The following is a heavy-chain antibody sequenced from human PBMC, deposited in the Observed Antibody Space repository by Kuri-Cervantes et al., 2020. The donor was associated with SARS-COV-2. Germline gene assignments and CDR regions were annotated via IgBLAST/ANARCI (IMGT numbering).Heavy chain of an antibody. V-gene: IGHV4-34*01. D-gene: IGHD3-16*01. CDR3: ARGVGGGETFDF. CDR2: IHHAVGT. J-gene: IGHJ4*02. CDR1: DGSVSGYY. Sequence: GSLRLSCAVYDGSVSGYYWSWIRQPPGKGLEWIGEIHHAVGTFYTPSLRSRATIFLDTSKNQFSLKLRSVTAADTAMYYCARGVGGGETFDFWGQGTLVTVSS.